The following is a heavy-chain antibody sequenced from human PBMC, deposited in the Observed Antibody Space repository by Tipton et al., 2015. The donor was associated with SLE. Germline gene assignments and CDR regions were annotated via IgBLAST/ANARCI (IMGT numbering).Heavy chain of an antibody. CDR2: IYHSGST. CDR1: GGSISSGGYS. J-gene: IGHJ4*02. Sequence: TLSLTCAVSGGSISSGGYSWSWIRQPPGKGLEWIGYIYHSGSTYYNPSLKSRVTMSVDRSKNQFSLKLSSVTAADTAVYYCARSPSSSPPYFDYWGQGTLVTVSS. V-gene: IGHV4-30-2*01. CDR3: ARSPSSSPPYFDY. D-gene: IGHD6-6*01.